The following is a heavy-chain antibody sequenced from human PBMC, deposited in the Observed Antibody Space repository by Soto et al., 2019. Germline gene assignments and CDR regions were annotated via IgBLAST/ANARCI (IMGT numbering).Heavy chain of an antibody. Sequence: ASVKVSCKASGYTFTRYGISWVRQAPGQGLEWMGWISVYNGNTNYAQKLQGRVTMTTDIFTSTAYMELRSLRGEDTALYYCAKETAWGAGNKFGYFGMDVWGQGTTVTVSS. CDR3: AKETAWGAGNKFGYFGMDV. V-gene: IGHV1-18*01. CDR2: ISVYNGNT. CDR1: GYTFTRYG. J-gene: IGHJ6*02. D-gene: IGHD3-10*01.